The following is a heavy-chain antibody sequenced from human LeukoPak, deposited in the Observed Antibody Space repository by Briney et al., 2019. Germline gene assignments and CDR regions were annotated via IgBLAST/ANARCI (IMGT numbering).Heavy chain of an antibody. CDR1: GGSISSSSYY. V-gene: IGHV4-39*01. D-gene: IGHD3-3*01. CDR3: ARVIAYYDFWRGYYTPYYFDY. CDR2: IYYSGST. Sequence: PSETLSLTCTVSGGSISSSSYYWGWIRQPPGKGLEWIGSIYYSGSTYYNPSLKSRVTISVDTSKNQFSLKLSSVTAADTAVYYCARVIAYYDFWRGYYTPYYFDYWGQGTLVTVSS. J-gene: IGHJ4*02.